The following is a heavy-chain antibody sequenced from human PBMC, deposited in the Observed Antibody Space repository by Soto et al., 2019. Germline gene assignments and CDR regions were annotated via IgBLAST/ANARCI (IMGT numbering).Heavy chain of an antibody. Sequence: PSETLSLTCIVSGGSTSSYYWSWIRQPAGKGLEWIGRMYTSGSTNYNPSLKSRVTMSVDTSKNQFSLKLSSVTAADTAVYYCARGTSARGYYGYWGQGTLVTVSS. CDR2: MYTSGST. V-gene: IGHV4-4*07. CDR1: GGSTSSYY. D-gene: IGHD3-3*01. J-gene: IGHJ4*02. CDR3: ARGTSARGYYGY.